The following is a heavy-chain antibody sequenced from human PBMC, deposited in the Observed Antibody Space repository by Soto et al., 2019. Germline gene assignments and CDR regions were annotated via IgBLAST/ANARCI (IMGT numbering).Heavy chain of an antibody. J-gene: IGHJ6*02. CDR1: GGNPSNSA. V-gene: IGHV1-69*01. CDR2: IIPVFGII. D-gene: IGHD6-19*01. Sequence: QVHLLLQSGAEVKKPGSSVKVACKASGGNPSNSAISWVRQAPGQGLEWMGGIIPVFGIISHAQNFQGRVTITADESTSTAYMELSRLRSEDTAVYFCAGGRIVVAGSSAYYSMDVWGQGTTVTLSS. CDR3: AGGRIVVAGSSAYYSMDV.